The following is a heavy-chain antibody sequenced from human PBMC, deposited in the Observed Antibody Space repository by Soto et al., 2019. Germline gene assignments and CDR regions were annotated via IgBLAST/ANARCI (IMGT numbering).Heavy chain of an antibody. Sequence: ASVKVSCKASGYTFTSYYMHWVRQAPGQGLEWMGIINPSGGSTSYAQKFQGRATMTRDTSTSTVYMELSSLRSEDTAVYYCARDEGEGEYYYGRDVWGQGTRVTVSS. D-gene: IGHD3-16*01. V-gene: IGHV1-46*01. CDR1: GYTFTSYY. CDR3: ARDEGEGEYYYGRDV. J-gene: IGHJ6*02. CDR2: INPSGGST.